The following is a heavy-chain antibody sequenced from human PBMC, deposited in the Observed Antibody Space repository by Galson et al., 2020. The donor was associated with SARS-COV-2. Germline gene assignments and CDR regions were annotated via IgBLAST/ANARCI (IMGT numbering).Heavy chain of an antibody. Sequence: SVKVSCQASGGTFSSYAISWVRQAPGQGLEWMGGIIPIFGTANYAQKFQGRVTITADESTNTAYMELSSLRSEDTAVYYCARSQNDYGDLGCDYCGQGTLVTVSS. CDR1: GGTFSSYA. CDR2: IIPIFGTA. J-gene: IGHJ4*02. V-gene: IGHV1-69*13. CDR3: ARSQNDYGDLGCDY. D-gene: IGHD4-17*01.